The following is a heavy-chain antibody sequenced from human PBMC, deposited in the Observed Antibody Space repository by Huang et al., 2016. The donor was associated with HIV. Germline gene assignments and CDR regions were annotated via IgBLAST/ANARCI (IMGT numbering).Heavy chain of an antibody. D-gene: IGHD6-19*01. CDR3: ARDGRYSSGWNYFDY. CDR2: NSDDKGNT. J-gene: IGHJ4*02. CDR1: GYIFTSSG. Sequence: QVQLMQSGAEVKKPGASVKVSCKASGYIFTSSGISWVRQAPGQGLEWMGGNSDDKGNTNYAQKLQGRVTMTTDTSTSTAYMELRSLRSDDTAVYYCARDGRYSSGWNYFDYWGQGTLVTVSS. V-gene: IGHV1-18*01.